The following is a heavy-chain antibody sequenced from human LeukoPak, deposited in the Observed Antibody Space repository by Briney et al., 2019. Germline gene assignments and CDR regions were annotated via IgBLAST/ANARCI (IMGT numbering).Heavy chain of an antibody. CDR3: AELGITMIGGV. V-gene: IGHV3-7*01. D-gene: IGHD3-10*02. CDR1: GFTFSNYW. J-gene: IGHJ6*04. CDR2: IKQDGSEK. Sequence: GGSLRLSCTASGFTFSNYWMHWVRQAPGKGLEWVANIKQDGSEKYYVNSVKGRFTISRDNAKNSLYLQMNSLRAEDTAVYYCAELGITMIGGVWGKGTTVTISS.